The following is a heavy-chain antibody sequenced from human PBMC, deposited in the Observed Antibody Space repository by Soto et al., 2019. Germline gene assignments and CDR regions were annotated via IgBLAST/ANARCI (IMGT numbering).Heavy chain of an antibody. J-gene: IGHJ5*02. CDR1: GGSISSYY. D-gene: IGHD3-3*01. Sequence: ETLSLTCTVSGGSISSYYWSWIRQPPGKGLEWIGYIYYSGSTNYNPSLKSRVTISVDTSKNQFSLKLSSVTAADTAVYYCAKVNDFWTGYYSTNWFDPWGQGTLVTVSS. V-gene: IGHV4-59*01. CDR2: IYYSGST. CDR3: AKVNDFWTGYYSTNWFDP.